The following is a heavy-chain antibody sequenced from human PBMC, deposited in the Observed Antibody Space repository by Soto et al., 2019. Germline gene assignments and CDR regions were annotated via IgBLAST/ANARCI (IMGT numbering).Heavy chain of an antibody. J-gene: IGHJ6*02. CDR3: ARHVYGDYRYGMDV. CDR2: IYYSGST. V-gene: IGHV4-39*01. D-gene: IGHD4-17*01. Sequence: SETLSLTCTVSGGSISSSSYYWGWIRQPPGKGLEWIGSIYYSGSTYYNPSLKSRVTISVDTSKNQFSLKLSSLTAADTAVYYCARHVYGDYRYGMDVWGQGTTVTVSS. CDR1: GGSISSSSYY.